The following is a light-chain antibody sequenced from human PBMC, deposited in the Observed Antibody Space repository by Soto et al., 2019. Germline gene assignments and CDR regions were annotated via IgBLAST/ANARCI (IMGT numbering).Light chain of an antibody. J-gene: IGKJ1*01. CDR1: QSVRGTS. CDR3: QQYHSRRT. V-gene: IGKV3-20*01. Sequence: DIVLTQSPGTLPLSPGERATLSCRASQSVRGTSLAWYQQKPGQAPRLLIYGASSRATGIPDRFSGSGSGTDFTLTISSLQPDDFATYYCQQYHSRRTFGQGTKVDIK. CDR2: GAS.